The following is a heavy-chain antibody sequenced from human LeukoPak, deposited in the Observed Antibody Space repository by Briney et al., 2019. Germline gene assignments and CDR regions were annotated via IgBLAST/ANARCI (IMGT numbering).Heavy chain of an antibody. CDR3: ACRTRWPQVAIDY. Sequence: GGSLRLSCAASGFTFSSYSMNWVRQAPGKGLEWVSSISSSSSYIYYADSVKGRFTISRDNSKNTLYLQMNSLRPEDTAVYYCACRTRWPQVAIDYWGQGTLVTVSS. CDR1: GFTFSSYS. CDR2: ISSSSSYI. V-gene: IGHV3-21*01. D-gene: IGHD1-1*01. J-gene: IGHJ4*02.